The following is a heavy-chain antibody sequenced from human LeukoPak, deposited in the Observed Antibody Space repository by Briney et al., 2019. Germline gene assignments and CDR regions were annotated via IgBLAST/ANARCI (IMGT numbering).Heavy chain of an antibody. CDR3: ARLDIAVTGNTLDY. J-gene: IGHJ4*02. Sequence: SETLSLTCTVSGGSINSYYWSWIRQPPGKGLEWIGYIYYSGSTNYNPSLKSRVTISVDTSKNQFSLKLSSVTAADTAVYYCARLDIAVTGNTLDYWGQGTLVTVSS. V-gene: IGHV4-59*08. D-gene: IGHD6-19*01. CDR2: IYYSGST. CDR1: GGSINSYY.